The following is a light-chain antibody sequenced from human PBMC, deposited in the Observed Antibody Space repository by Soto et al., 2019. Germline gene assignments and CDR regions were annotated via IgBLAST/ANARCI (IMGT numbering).Light chain of an antibody. J-gene: IGKJ1*01. CDR1: QSVSSY. Sequence: EIVLTQSPATLSLSPGDRATLSCRASQSVSSYLAWYQQKPGQAPRLLIYDASNRATGIPARFSGSGSGTDFTLTISSLEPEDFAVYYCQQRGYWPGTFGQGTKVEIK. CDR3: QQRGYWPGT. CDR2: DAS. V-gene: IGKV3-11*01.